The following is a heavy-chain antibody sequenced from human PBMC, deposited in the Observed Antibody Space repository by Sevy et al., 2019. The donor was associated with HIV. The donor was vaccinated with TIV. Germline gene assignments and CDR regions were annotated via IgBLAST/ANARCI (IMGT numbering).Heavy chain of an antibody. D-gene: IGHD3-10*01. J-gene: IGHJ4*02. CDR2: ISSVSTII. CDR1: GFSFNSYD. Sequence: GGSLRLSCTASGFSFNSYDMNWVRQAPGKGLEWVASISSVSTIIYYGDSVKGRFTISTDNSKNTLYLQMNSLRGEDTAVYYCARDYGEMATTYYFDYWGQGTLVTVSS. CDR3: ARDYGEMATTYYFDY. V-gene: IGHV3-21*01.